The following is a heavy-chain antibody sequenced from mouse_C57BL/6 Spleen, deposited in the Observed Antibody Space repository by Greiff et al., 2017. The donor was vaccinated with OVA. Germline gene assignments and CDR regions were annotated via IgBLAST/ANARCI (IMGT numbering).Heavy chain of an antibody. V-gene: IGHV1-81*01. CDR3: ARGSGSSPLDY. CDR2: IYPRSGNT. J-gene: IGHJ2*01. CDR1: GYTFTSYG. D-gene: IGHD1-1*01. Sequence: LEESGAELARPGASVKLSCKASGYTFTSYGISWVKQRTGQGLEWIGEIYPRSGNTYYNEKFKGKATLTADKSSSTAYMELRSLTSEDSAVYFCARGSGSSPLDYWGQGTTLTVSS.